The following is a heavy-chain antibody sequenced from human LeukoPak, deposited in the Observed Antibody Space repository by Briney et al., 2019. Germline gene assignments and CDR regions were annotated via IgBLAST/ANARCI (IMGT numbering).Heavy chain of an antibody. CDR3: ARDLPLNYYGSGSFDY. J-gene: IGHJ4*02. CDR1: GGPISSNY. D-gene: IGHD3-10*01. V-gene: IGHV4-4*07. Sequence: PSETLSLTCTVSGGPISSNYWSWIRQPAGKGLEWIGRIYTSGSTNYNPSLKSRVTMSVDTSKNQFSLKLSSVTAADTAVYYCARDLPLNYYGSGSFDYWGQGTLVTVSS. CDR2: IYTSGST.